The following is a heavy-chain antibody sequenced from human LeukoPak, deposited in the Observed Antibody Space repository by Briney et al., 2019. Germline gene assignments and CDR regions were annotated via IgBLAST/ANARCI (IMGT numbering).Heavy chain of an antibody. D-gene: IGHD4-17*01. CDR1: GFTFSSYA. J-gene: IGHJ4*02. CDR2: ISGRGGGT. V-gene: IGHV3-23*01. Sequence: GGSLRLSCAASGFTFSSYAMSWVRQAPGKGLEWVSVISGRGGGTNYADSVKGRFTISRDNSKNTLYLQMNSLRAEDTAVYYCAKDLDGDYAWGQGTLVTVSS. CDR3: AKDLDGDYA.